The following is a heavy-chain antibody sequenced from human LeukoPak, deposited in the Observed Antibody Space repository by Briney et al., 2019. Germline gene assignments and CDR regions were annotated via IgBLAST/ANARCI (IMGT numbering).Heavy chain of an antibody. D-gene: IGHD3-22*01. V-gene: IGHV1-2*02. Sequence: ASVKVSCKASGYTFTGYYMHWVRQAPGQGLEWMGWINPNSGGTNYAQKFQGRVTMTRDTSISTAYMELSRLRSDDTAVYYCARDVRYYYDSSGYPYYYFDYWGQGTLVTVSS. CDR1: GYTFTGYY. CDR3: ARDVRYYYDSSGYPYYYFDY. J-gene: IGHJ4*02. CDR2: INPNSGGT.